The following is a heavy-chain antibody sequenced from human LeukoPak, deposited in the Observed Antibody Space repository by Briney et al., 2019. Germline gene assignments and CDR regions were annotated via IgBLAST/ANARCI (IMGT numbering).Heavy chain of an antibody. CDR2: IKSKTDGGTT. J-gene: IGHJ4*02. D-gene: IGHD3-10*01. CDR3: TTEECYGSGSYYTVQFDY. CDR1: GFTFSNAW. V-gene: IGHV3-15*07. Sequence: GGSLRLSCAASGFTFSNAWMNWVRQAPGKGLEWVGRIKSKTDGGTTDYAAPVKGRFTISRDDSKNTLYLQMNSLKTEDTAVYSCTTEECYGSGSYYTVQFDYWGQGTLVTVSS.